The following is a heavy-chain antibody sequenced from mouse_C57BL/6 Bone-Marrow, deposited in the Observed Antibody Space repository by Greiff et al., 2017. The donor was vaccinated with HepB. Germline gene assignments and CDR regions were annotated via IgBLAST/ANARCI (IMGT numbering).Heavy chain of an antibody. V-gene: IGHV14-3*01. J-gene: IGHJ4*01. CDR2: IDPANGNT. CDR3: ASLYYGNYEDYAIDY. Sequence: VQLQQSVAELVRPGASVKLSCTASGFNIKNTYMHWVKQRPEQGLEWIGRIDPANGNTKYAPKFQGKATITADNTSNTAYLQLSSLTSEDTAIYYCASLYYGNYEDYAIDYWGQGTSVTVSS. D-gene: IGHD2-1*01. CDR1: GFNIKNTY.